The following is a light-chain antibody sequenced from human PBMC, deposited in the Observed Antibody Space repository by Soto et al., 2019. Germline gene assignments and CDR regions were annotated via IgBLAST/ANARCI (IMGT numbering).Light chain of an antibody. CDR3: QAYDGSLSGVL. J-gene: IGLJ2*01. CDR2: ANH. V-gene: IGLV1-40*01. Sequence: QSVLTQPPSVSGAPGQRVTISGTGSRSNIGAGYDVHWYQQLPGTAPKLLIDANHNRPSGVPDRFSGSKSGTSASLAITWLQAEYEADYYCQAYDGSLSGVLFGGGTKLTVL. CDR1: RSNIGAGYD.